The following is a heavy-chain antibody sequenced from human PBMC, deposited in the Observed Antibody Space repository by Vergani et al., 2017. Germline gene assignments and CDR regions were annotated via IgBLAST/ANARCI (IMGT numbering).Heavy chain of an antibody. V-gene: IGHV1-69*08. CDR3: ARDKGDIVATITNYYYGMDV. J-gene: IGHJ6*02. Sequence: QVQLVQSGAEVKKPGSSVKVSCKASGGTFSSYTISWVRQAPGQGLEWMGRIIPILGIANYAQKFQGRVTITADKSTSTAYMERRSLRSDDTAVYYCARDKGDIVATITNYYYGMDVWGQGTTVTVSS. CDR1: GGTFSSYT. CDR2: IIPILGIA. D-gene: IGHD5-12*01.